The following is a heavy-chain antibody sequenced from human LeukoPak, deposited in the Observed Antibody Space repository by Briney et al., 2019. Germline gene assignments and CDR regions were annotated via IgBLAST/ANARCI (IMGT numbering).Heavy chain of an antibody. D-gene: IGHD3-10*01. J-gene: IGHJ4*02. CDR1: GGSISSAH. CDR3: ARDYSGSLDY. Sequence: SETLSLTCTVSGGSISSAHGWSWIRQPPGKGLEWIGYSQNSGCTNCNPSLKSRVTISVDTSKNQFSLKLSSVTAADTAVYYCARDYSGSLDYWGQGTLVTVSS. CDR2: SQNSGCT. V-gene: IGHV4-59*01.